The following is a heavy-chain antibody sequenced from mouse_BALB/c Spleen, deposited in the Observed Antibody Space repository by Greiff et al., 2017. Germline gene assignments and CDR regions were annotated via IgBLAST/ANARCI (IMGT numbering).Heavy chain of an antibody. V-gene: IGHV1S126*01. CDR3: ARPYRYVPFDY. Sequence: QVQLQQSGPQLVRPGASVKISCKASGYSFTSYWMHWVKQRPGQGLEWIGMIDPSDSETRLNQKFKDKATLTVDKSSSTAYMQLSSPTSEDSAVYYCARPYRYVPFDYWGQGTTLTVSS. CDR2: IDPSDSET. CDR1: GYSFTSYW. J-gene: IGHJ2*01. D-gene: IGHD2-14*01.